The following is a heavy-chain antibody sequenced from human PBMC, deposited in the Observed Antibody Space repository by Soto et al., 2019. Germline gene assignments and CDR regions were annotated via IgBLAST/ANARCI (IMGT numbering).Heavy chain of an antibody. CDR3: ARGRGGPDCAMDV. J-gene: IGHJ6*04. Sequence: GGSLRLSCAASGFDFSSYGMHWVRQTPGKGLEWVAVLGFDGGGRYYADSVKGRFTISRDNSKKMLYLQMDSLRAEDTALYYCARGRGGPDCAMDVWGIGTTVTVSS. CDR2: LGFDGGGR. CDR1: GFDFSSYG. V-gene: IGHV3-33*01. D-gene: IGHD3-16*01.